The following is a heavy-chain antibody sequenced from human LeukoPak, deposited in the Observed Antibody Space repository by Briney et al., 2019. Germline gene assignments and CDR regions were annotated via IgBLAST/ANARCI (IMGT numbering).Heavy chain of an antibody. J-gene: IGHJ4*02. CDR2: VYYSGNT. CDR1: GGAISSYY. CDR3: ARVGNGHFDY. V-gene: IGHV4-59*01. Sequence: SETLSLTCIVSGGAISSYYWSWIRQPPGETLEWIGYVYYSGNTNYSPSLKSRLTISIDTSKNQFSLKLSSVTAADTAVYYCARVGNGHFDYWGQGTLVTVSS. D-gene: IGHD2-8*01.